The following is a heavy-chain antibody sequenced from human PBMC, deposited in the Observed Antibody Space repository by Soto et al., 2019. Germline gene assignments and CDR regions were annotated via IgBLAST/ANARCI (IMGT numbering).Heavy chain of an antibody. V-gene: IGHV4-59*01. CDR3: AREGWLKVYYYYGMDV. D-gene: IGHD5-12*01. CDR1: GGSISSYY. J-gene: IGHJ6*02. Sequence: SETLSLTCTVSGGSISSYYWSWIRQPPGKGLEWIGYIYYSGSTNYNPSLKSRVTISVDTSKNQFSLKLSSVTAADTAVYYCAREGWLKVYYYYGMDVWGQGTTVTVSS. CDR2: IYYSGST.